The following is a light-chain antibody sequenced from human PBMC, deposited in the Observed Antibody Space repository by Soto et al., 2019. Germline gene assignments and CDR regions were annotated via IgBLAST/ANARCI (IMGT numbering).Light chain of an antibody. J-gene: IGKJ1*01. Sequence: EIVLTQSPGTLSLSPGERAVLSCRASQSVNNNYLAWYQRKPGRAPRLLIYGASSRATGIRDRFIGSGSGTDFTLTITRQEPEDFAVYFCQQYGSSPPTFGQGTKVEFK. CDR3: QQYGSSPPT. CDR1: QSVNNNY. V-gene: IGKV3-20*01. CDR2: GAS.